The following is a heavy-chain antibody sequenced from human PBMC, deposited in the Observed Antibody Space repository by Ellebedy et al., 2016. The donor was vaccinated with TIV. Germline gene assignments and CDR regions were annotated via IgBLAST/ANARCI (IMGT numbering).Heavy chain of an antibody. CDR1: GFTFSSYG. V-gene: IGHV3-23*01. D-gene: IGHD6-13*01. CDR3: ATNLGIAAAGIGVREVY. CDR2: FSGSCGCT. Sequence: GESLKIPCAASGFTFSSYGMSWVRQAPGTGLEWVSAFSGSCGCTYYADSVKGRFSISRDNSKNTLYLQMNSLRSEDTAVYYCATNLGIAAAGIGVREVYWGQGTLVTVSS. J-gene: IGHJ4*02.